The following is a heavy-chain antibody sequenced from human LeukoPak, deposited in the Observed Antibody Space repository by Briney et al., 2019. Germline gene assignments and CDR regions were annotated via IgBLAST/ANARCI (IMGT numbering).Heavy chain of an antibody. J-gene: IGHJ6*03. D-gene: IGHD1-14*01. CDR1: GGSISSSSYY. CDR3: ARDSTYGDRNLRHYYYYYMDV. Sequence: PSETLSLTCTVSGGSISSSSYYWGWIRQPPGKGLEWIGSIYYSGSTYYNPSLKSRVTISVDTSKNQFSLKLSSVTAADTAVYYCARDSTYGDRNLRHYYYYYMDVWGKGTTVTISS. V-gene: IGHV4-39*07. CDR2: IYYSGST.